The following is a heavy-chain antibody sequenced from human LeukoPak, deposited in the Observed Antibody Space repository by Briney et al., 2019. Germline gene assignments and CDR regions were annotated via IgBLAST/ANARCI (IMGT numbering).Heavy chain of an antibody. CDR2: VNPNSGGT. V-gene: IGHV1-2*02. CDR3: ARTKPPCTSCLLLDF. Sequence: ASVKVSCKXSGYTFTGYYIHWLRQAPRQGLEWMGRVNPNSGGTNYSPKFQGLVTMSSDTSITTAYMELNRLISDDTAIYYCARTKPPCTSCLLLDFWGQGTLVTVSS. CDR1: GYTFTGYY. D-gene: IGHD2-2*01. J-gene: IGHJ4*02.